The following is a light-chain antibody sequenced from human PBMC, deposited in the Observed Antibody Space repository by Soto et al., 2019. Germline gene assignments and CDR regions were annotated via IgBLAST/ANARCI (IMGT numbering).Light chain of an antibody. CDR1: QSVSSSY. V-gene: IGKV3-20*01. CDR3: QQYGSSLST. CDR2: DAS. Sequence: EVVFTQSPGTLYLSPGERATLSCRASQSVSSSYVAWYQQKPGQAPRLLIYDASNRATGIPARFSGSGSGTDFTLTISRLEPEDFAVYYCQQYGSSLSTFGQGTKVDIK. J-gene: IGKJ1*01.